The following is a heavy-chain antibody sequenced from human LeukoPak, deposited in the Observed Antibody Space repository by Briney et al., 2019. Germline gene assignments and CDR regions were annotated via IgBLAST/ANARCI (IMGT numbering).Heavy chain of an antibody. D-gene: IGHD2-15*01. CDR2: ISGSGGST. V-gene: IGHV3-23*01. J-gene: IGHJ4*02. CDR1: GFTFSSYA. Sequence: GGSLRLSCAASGFTFSSYAMSWVRQAPGKGLEWVSAISGSGGSTYYADSVKGRFTISRDNSKNTLYLQMNSLRAEDTAVYYCAKDRVMTGSSSPPRYSDYWGQGTLVTVSS. CDR3: AKDRVMTGSSSPPRYSDY.